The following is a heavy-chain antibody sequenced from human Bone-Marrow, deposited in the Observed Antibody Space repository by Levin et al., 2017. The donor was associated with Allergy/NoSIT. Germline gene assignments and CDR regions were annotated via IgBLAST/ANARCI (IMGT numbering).Heavy chain of an antibody. D-gene: IGHD4/OR15-4a*01. J-gene: IGHJ4*02. CDR2: IWYDGSEE. CDR1: GFTFSSYG. V-gene: IGHV3-33*01. CDR3: ARDLTTGGIDY. Sequence: SCAASGFTFSSYGMHWVRQAPGKGLEWVAIIWYDGSEEYYADYVTGRFTISRDNSKNTLYLQMNSLRVEDTAVYYCARDLTTGGIDYWGQGTLVTVSS.